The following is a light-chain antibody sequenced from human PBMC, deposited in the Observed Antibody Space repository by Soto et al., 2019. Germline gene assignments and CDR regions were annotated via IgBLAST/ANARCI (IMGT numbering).Light chain of an antibody. Sequence: QSALTQPASVSGSPGQSITIPCTGTNSDVGGYNYVSWYQHHPGKAPKLMIYEVFNRPSGVSSRFSGSKSGSTASLTISGLPAWDEGDYYCSSYTTTNTLYVFGTGTKLTVL. V-gene: IGLV2-14*01. CDR3: SSYTTTNTLYV. CDR1: NSDVGGYNY. J-gene: IGLJ1*01. CDR2: EVF.